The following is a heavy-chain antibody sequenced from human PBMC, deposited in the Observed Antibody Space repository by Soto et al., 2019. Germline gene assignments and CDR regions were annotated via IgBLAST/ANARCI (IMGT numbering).Heavy chain of an antibody. Sequence: SQTLSLCCAISVDSASSDRTTWEWLRQTPSRGLEWLGRTYYRSKWYFDYAISVKSRITINPDTSNNHHSLQLNSVTPDDTAVYYSVRLIGNSWLDSWGQGTLVTVSS. D-gene: IGHD2-8*01. CDR3: VRLIGNSWLDS. J-gene: IGHJ5*01. CDR2: TYYRSKWYF. CDR1: VDSASSDRTT. V-gene: IGHV6-1*01.